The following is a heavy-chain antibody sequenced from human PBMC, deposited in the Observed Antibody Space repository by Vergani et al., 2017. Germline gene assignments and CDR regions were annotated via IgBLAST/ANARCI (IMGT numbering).Heavy chain of an antibody. V-gene: IGHV1-46*01. Sequence: QVQLVQSGAEVKKPGASVKVSCKASGYTFTSYYMHWVRQAPGQGLEWMGIINPSGGSTSYAQKFQGRVTMTRDTSTSTVYMELSSLRSEDTAVYYCARSADSRGYYDVFDIWGQGTMVTVSS. D-gene: IGHD3-22*01. J-gene: IGHJ3*02. CDR1: GYTFTSYY. CDR2: INPSGGST. CDR3: ARSADSRGYYDVFDI.